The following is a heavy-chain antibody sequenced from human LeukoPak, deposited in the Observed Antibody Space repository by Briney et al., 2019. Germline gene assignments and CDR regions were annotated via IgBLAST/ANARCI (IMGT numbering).Heavy chain of an antibody. V-gene: IGHV1-24*01. CDR1: GYTLTELS. CDR2: FDPEDGET. Sequence: ASVKVSCKVSGYTLTELSMHWVRQAPGKGLEWMGGFDPEDGETIYAQKSQGRVTMTEDTSTDTAYMELSSLRSEDTAVYYCATQPTTVVTAFDIWGQGTMVTVSS. CDR3: ATQPTTVVTAFDI. J-gene: IGHJ3*02. D-gene: IGHD4-23*01.